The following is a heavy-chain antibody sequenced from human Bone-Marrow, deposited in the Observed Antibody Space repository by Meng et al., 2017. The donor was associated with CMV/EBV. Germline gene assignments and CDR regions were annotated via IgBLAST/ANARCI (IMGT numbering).Heavy chain of an antibody. CDR2: IDPDSGGT. J-gene: IGHJ1*01. CDR1: GYTFTGYY. V-gene: IGHV1-2*02. CDR3: ARVWGIAVAGTGY. Sequence: ASVKVSCKASGYTFTGYYMHWVRQAPGQGPEWMGWIDPDSGGTNYAQKFQGRVTMTRDTSISTAYMELSRLRSDDTAVYYCARVWGIAVAGTGYWGQGTLVTVSS. D-gene: IGHD6-19*01.